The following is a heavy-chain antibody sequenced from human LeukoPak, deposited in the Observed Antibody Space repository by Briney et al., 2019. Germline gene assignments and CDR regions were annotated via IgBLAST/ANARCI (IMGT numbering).Heavy chain of an antibody. CDR2: INPDGTEK. CDR3: VRDDRGIAVGSRDH. J-gene: IGHJ4*02. D-gene: IGHD6-19*01. CDR1: GFNFSNHW. V-gene: IGHV3-7*03. Sequence: GGSLRLSCAASGFNFSNHWMIWVRQAPGKGLEWVATINPDGTEKRYVDSVKGRFTISRDNGKNSLYLQMSSLRAEDTAVYYCVRDDRGIAVGSRDHGAQGTLVTVSS.